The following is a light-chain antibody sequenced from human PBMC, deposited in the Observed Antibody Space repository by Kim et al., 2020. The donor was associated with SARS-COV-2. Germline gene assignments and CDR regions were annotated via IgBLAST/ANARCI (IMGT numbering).Light chain of an antibody. CDR2: GTS. CDR1: QSVSSN. CDR3: QLYGESPTIT. J-gene: IGKJ5*01. V-gene: IGKV3-20*01. Sequence: EIVMTQSPATLSVSPGERATLSCRASQSVSSNLAWYQQKPGQAPRLIMYGTSGRATGIPDRFSGSRSGTDFTLTISSLEPEDSAMFYCQLYGESPTITFGQGTRLEIK.